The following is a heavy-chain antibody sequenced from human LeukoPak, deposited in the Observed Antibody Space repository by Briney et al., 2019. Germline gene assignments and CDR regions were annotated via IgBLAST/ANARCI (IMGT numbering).Heavy chain of an antibody. D-gene: IGHD6-19*01. Sequence: GGSLRLSCAASGFTFSSYGMHWVRQAPGKGLEWVAFIRYDGSNKYYADSVKGRFTISRDNSKNTLCLQMNSLRAEDTAVYYCAKDSDSSGWSRWFDPWGQGTLVTVSS. V-gene: IGHV3-30*02. CDR3: AKDSDSSGWSRWFDP. J-gene: IGHJ5*02. CDR1: GFTFSSYG. CDR2: IRYDGSNK.